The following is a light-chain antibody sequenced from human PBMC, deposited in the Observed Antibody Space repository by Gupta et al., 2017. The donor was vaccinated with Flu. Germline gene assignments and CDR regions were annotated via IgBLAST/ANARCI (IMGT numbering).Light chain of an antibody. CDR3: QQYNTFSTT. Sequence: DIQMTQSPSTLSASVGDRVTITCRASQTINNWLAWYQQKPGKAPNLLIYKASSLKSGVPSRFSGSGSGTEFTLTISSLQPDDFATYYCQQYNTFSTTFGQGTXLEIK. CDR1: QTINNW. CDR2: KAS. V-gene: IGKV1-5*03. J-gene: IGKJ2*01.